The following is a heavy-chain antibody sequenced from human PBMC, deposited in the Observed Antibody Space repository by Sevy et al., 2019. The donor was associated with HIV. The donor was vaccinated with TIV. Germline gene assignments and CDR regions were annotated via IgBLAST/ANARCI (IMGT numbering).Heavy chain of an antibody. Sequence: GGSLRLSCTTSGFTFDDYAMSWFRQAPGKGLEWVANIDQDGSQKNYVDSVKGRFTISRDNAKNSVYLQMNRLRVDDTAVYYCARELWPGDYWGQGTLVTVSS. CDR2: IDQDGSQK. J-gene: IGHJ4*02. CDR1: GFTFDDYA. D-gene: IGHD2-21*01. V-gene: IGHV3-7*01. CDR3: ARELWPGDY.